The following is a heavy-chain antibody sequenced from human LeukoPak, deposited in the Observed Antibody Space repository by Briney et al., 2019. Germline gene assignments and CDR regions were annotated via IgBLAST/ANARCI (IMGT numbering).Heavy chain of an antibody. J-gene: IGHJ4*02. V-gene: IGHV4-39*07. CDR1: GGSISSSSYY. CDR2: AYYSGST. D-gene: IGHD6-19*01. CDR3: ARWYSSGWAFDY. Sequence: PSETLSLTCTVSGGSISSSSYYWGWIRQPPGKGLEWIGSAYYSGSTYHNPSLKSRVTISVDTSKNQSSLKLSSVTAADTAVYYCARWYSSGWAFDYWGQGTLVTVSS.